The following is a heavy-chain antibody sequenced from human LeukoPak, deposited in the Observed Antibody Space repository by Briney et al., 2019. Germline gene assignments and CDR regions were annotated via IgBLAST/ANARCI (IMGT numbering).Heavy chain of an antibody. CDR2: TRSRGHNYAT. CDR3: ARDSALAY. J-gene: IGHJ4*02. D-gene: IGHD3-3*02. CDR1: GFTFSGYA. V-gene: IGHV3-72*01. Sequence: PGGSLRLSCAASGFTFSGYAMSWVRQAPGKGLEWVGRTRSRGHNYATEYAASVKGRVTISRDNSKSSLYLQLNSLRTEDTAVYFCARDSALAYWGLGTLVTVSS.